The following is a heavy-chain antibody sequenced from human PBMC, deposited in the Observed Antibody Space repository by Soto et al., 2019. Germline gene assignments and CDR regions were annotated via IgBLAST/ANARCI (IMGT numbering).Heavy chain of an antibody. CDR1: GGSISSGGYS. Sequence: SETLSLTCAVSGGSISSGGYSWSWIRQPPGKGLEWIGYIYHSGSTYYNPSLKSRVTISVDRSKNQFSLKLSSVTAADTAVYYCARGNDYCDYGYWGQGTLVTVSS. D-gene: IGHD4-17*01. J-gene: IGHJ4*02. V-gene: IGHV4-30-2*01. CDR3: ARGNDYCDYGY. CDR2: IYHSGST.